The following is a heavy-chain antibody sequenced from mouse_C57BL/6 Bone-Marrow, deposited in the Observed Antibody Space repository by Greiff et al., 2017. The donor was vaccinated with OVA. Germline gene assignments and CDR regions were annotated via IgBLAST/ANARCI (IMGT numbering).Heavy chain of an antibody. D-gene: IGHD2-1*01. Sequence: VQRVESGPGLVQPSQSLSITCTVSGFSLTSYGVHWVRQSPGKGLEWLGVIWSGGSTDYNAAFISRLSISKDNSKSQVFFKMNSLQADDTAIYYCASLYGNYWYFDVWGTGTTVTVSS. CDR2: IWSGGST. V-gene: IGHV2-2*01. CDR1: GFSLTSYG. CDR3: ASLYGNYWYFDV. J-gene: IGHJ1*03.